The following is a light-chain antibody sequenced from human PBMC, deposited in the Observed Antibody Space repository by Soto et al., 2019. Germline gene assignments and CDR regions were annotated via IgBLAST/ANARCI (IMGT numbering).Light chain of an antibody. CDR3: QQYDNSPIT. J-gene: IGKJ5*01. CDR1: QSVGSN. CDR2: GAS. V-gene: IGKV3D-15*01. Sequence: EIVMTQSPATLSVSPGEGATLSCRASQSVGSNLAWYQQKPGQAPRLLVYGASTGATGIPDRFSGSGSGTDFTLTISRLEPEDFAVYHCQQYDNSPITFGQGTRLEIK.